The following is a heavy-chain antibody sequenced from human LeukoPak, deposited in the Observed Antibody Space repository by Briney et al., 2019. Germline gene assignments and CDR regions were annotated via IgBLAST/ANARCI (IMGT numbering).Heavy chain of an antibody. J-gene: IGHJ4*02. V-gene: IGHV3-74*01. D-gene: IGHD3-10*01. Sequence: GGSLRLSCAASGFTFSSYWMHWVRQVPGEGLVWVSRIYSDGSSTNYADSVKGRFTISRDNAKNSLYLQMNSLRAEDTAVYYCARVARITMVRGVIEREYYYFDYWGQGTLVTVSS. CDR2: IYSDGSST. CDR1: GFTFSSYW. CDR3: ARVARITMVRGVIEREYYYFDY.